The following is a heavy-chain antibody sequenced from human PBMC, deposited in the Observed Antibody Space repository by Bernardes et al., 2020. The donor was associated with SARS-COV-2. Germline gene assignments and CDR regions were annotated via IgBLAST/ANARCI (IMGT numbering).Heavy chain of an antibody. CDR3: AKELPSYYYYGMDV. V-gene: IGHV3-30*18. J-gene: IGHJ6*02. D-gene: IGHD1-26*01. CDR2: ISYDGSDK. Sequence: GGSLRLSCAASGFTFSDYGMHWVRQAPGKGLEWVAVISYDGSDKYCADSVKGRFTISRDNSKNTLYLQMNSLRAEDTAVYYCAKELPSYYYYGMDVWGQGTTVTVSS. CDR1: GFTFSDYG.